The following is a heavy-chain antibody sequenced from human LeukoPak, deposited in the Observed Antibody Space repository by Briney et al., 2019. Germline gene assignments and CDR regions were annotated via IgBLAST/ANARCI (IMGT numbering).Heavy chain of an antibody. CDR2: IYHTGST. CDR1: GYSISSGYY. V-gene: IGHV4-38-2*02. D-gene: IGHD3-10*01. CDR3: AREASMVRGVITNRAYYYYYYMDV. Sequence: PSETLSLTCTVSGYSISSGYYWGWIRQTPGEGLEWIGNIYHTGSTYYNPSLKSRVTISVDTSRNQFSLKLNSVTAADTAVYYCAREASMVRGVITNRAYYYYYYMDVWGKGTTVTISS. J-gene: IGHJ6*03.